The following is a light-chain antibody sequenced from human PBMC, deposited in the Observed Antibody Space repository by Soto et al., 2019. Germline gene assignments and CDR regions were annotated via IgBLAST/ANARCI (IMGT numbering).Light chain of an antibody. CDR1: QNINNY. Sequence: DIQVTQSPSSLPASVGDRVTITCRASQNINNYLNWYQQKPGRAPKLLIYAASTLLSGVPSRFSGSGSGTYFTLSIGNLQPEDFATSFCQQNYNTIVTFGQGTKV. CDR3: QQNYNTIVT. CDR2: AAS. J-gene: IGKJ1*01. V-gene: IGKV1-39*01.